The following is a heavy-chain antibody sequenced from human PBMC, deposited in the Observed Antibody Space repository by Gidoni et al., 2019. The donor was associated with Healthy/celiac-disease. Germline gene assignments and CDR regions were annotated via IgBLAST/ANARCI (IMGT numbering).Heavy chain of an antibody. J-gene: IGHJ4*02. CDR1: GFTVRSYG. CDR3: ARDQGTYYYDSSGYYGFD. Sequence: QVQLVESGGGVVQPGRSLRLSCAAAGFTVRSYGMHWVRQAPGKGLEWVAVIWYAGSNKYYADSVTGRFTISRDNSKNTLYLQMNSLRAEDTAVYYCARDQGTYYYDSSGYYGFDWGQGTLVTVSS. CDR2: IWYAGSNK. D-gene: IGHD3-22*01. V-gene: IGHV3-33*01.